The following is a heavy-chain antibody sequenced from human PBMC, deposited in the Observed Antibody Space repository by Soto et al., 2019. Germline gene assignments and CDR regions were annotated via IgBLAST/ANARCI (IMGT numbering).Heavy chain of an antibody. D-gene: IGHD5-18*01. J-gene: IGHJ4*02. Sequence: QITLKESGPTLVKPTQTLTLTCTFSGFSLSTSGVGVGWIRQPPGKALEWLALTYWDDDKRYSPSLKSRLTITKDTSKTQVVLTMTSMDPVDTAAYYCASGYTAMVPFYFDYWGKGTLVTVSS. V-gene: IGHV2-5*02. CDR1: GFSLSTSGVG. CDR3: ASGYTAMVPFYFDY. CDR2: TYWDDDK.